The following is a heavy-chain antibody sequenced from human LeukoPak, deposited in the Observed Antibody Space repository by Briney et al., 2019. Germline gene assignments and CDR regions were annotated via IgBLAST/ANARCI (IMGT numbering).Heavy chain of an antibody. CDR2: IYYSGST. V-gene: IGHV4-39*01. J-gene: IGHJ4*02. D-gene: IGHD3-22*01. Sequence: PSQTLSLTCTVSGGSISSSSYYWGWIRQPPGKGLEWIGSIYYSGSTYYNPSLKSRVTISVDTSKNQFSLKLSSVTAADTAVYYCARQRDYDSSDYFDYWGQGTLVTVSS. CDR1: GGSISSSSYY. CDR3: ARQRDYDSSDYFDY.